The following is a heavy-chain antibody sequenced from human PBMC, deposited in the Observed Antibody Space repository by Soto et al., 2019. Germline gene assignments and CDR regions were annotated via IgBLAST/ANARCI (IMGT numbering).Heavy chain of an antibody. D-gene: IGHD3-3*01. CDR2: IIAYNGNT. CDR3: ARGGTYYAFWSGYAIDY. CDR1: GYTCTSYG. V-gene: IGHV1-18*01. J-gene: IGHJ4*02. Sequence: ASVKFSCKASGYTCTSYGIIWLRQAPGQGLEWMGLIIAYNGNTNDAQKLQGRVTMTTYASASTAYMELRSVRSDDTAVYYCARGGTYYAFWSGYAIDYWGQGTLVTVSS.